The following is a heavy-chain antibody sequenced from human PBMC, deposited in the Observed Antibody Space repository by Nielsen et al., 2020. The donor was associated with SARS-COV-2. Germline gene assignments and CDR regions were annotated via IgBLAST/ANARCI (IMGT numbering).Heavy chain of an antibody. J-gene: IGHJ3*02. CDR2: VSHSGST. D-gene: IGHD7-27*01. CDR3: AKLNWGVEDAFDI. Sequence: SETLSLTCAVSGGSVSSNDWWTWVRQSPGKGLEWIGEVSHSGSTNYSPSLKSRVTLSMDKSRRQFSLRLASVSAADTALYYCAKLNWGVEDAFDIWGQGTMVTVSS. V-gene: IGHV4-4*02. CDR1: GGSVSSNDW.